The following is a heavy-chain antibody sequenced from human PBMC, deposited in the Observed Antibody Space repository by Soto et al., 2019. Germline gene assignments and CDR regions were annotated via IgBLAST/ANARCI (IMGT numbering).Heavy chain of an antibody. V-gene: IGHV1-69*12. CDR3: ARAGVDDYVWGPFDY. D-gene: IGHD3-16*01. Sequence: QVQLVQSGAEVKKPGSSVKVSCKASGGTFSSYAISWVRQAPGQGLEWTGGIIPIFGTANYAQKFQGRVTITADESTSTAYMELSTLRSEDTAVYYCARAGVDDYVWGPFDYWGQGTLVTVSS. CDR2: IIPIFGTA. CDR1: GGTFSSYA. J-gene: IGHJ4*02.